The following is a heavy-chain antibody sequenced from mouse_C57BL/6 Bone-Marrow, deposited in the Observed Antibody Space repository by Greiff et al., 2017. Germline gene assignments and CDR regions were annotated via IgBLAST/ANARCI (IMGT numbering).Heavy chain of an antibody. CDR1: GFNIKDYY. CDR2: IAPKDGET. CDR3: ALDSSGYRWFAY. D-gene: IGHD3-2*02. V-gene: IGHV14-2*01. J-gene: IGHJ3*01. Sequence: VQLQQSGAELVKPGASVKLSCTASGFNIKDYYMHWVKQRTEQRLEWLGRIAPKDGETKSAPKFQGKATITADTASNTAYLQLSSLTSEDTAVYYCALDSSGYRWFAYWGQGTLVTVSA.